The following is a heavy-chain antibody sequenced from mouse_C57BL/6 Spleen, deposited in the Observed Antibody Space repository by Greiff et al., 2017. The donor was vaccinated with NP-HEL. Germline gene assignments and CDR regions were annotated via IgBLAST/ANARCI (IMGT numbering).Heavy chain of an antibody. CDR1: GYAFSSYW. CDR3: ARAGTSAWFAY. J-gene: IGHJ3*01. D-gene: IGHD6-1*01. Sequence: QVQLQESGAELVKPGASVKISCKASGYAFSSYWMNWVKQRPGKGLEWIGQIYPGDGDTNYNGKFKGKATLTADKSSSTAYMQLSSLTSEDSAVYFCARAGTSAWFAYWGQGTLVTVSA. CDR2: IYPGDGDT. V-gene: IGHV1-80*01.